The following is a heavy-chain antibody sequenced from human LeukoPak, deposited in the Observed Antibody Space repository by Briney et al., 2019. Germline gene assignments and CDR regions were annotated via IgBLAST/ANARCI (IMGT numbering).Heavy chain of an antibody. J-gene: IGHJ4*02. Sequence: PGGSLRLSCTASGFTIYSNYISWVRRAPGKGLEWVSSISSSSSYIYYADSVKGRFTISRDNAKNSLYLQMNSLRAEDTAVYYCARGPAMLDYWGQGTLVTVSS. CDR3: ARGPAMLDY. CDR2: ISSSSSYI. D-gene: IGHD5-18*01. CDR1: GFTIYSNY. V-gene: IGHV3-21*01.